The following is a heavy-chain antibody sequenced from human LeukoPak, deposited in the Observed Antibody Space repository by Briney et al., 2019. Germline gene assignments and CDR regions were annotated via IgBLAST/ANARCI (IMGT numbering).Heavy chain of an antibody. CDR2: INHSGST. CDR3: ARGRPGGGY. CDR1: GGSFSGYY. D-gene: IGHD4-23*01. Sequence: SETLSLTCAVYGGSFSGYYWSWIRQPPGKGLEWIGEINHSGSTNYNPSLKSRVTISVDTSKNQISLKLSSVTAADTAVYYCARGRPGGGYWGQGTLATVSS. J-gene: IGHJ4*02. V-gene: IGHV4-34*01.